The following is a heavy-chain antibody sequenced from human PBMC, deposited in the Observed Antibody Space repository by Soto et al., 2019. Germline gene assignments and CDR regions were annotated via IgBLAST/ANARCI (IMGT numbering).Heavy chain of an antibody. CDR2: IIPIFGTA. J-gene: IGHJ6*02. CDR3: AREELNDYYYYGMDV. D-gene: IGHD3-10*01. CDR1: GGTFSSYA. Sequence: ASVKVSCKASGGTFSSYAISWVRQAPGQGLEWMGGIIPIFGTANYAQKFQGRVTITADESTSTAYMELSSLRSEDTAVYYCAREELNDYYYYGMDVWGQGTTVTVSS. V-gene: IGHV1-69*13.